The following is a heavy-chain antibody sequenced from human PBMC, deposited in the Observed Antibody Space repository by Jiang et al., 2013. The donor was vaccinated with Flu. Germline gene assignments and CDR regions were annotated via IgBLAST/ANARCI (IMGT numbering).Heavy chain of an antibody. Sequence: GSGLVKPSETLSLTCTVSGGSIRSSNDYWGWIRQPPGKGLEWIGSIYYSGSTYYNPALQSRVTISVDTSKNQFSLKLSSMTAADTAVYYCTRGRATFDSWGQGTLVTVSS. CDR1: GGSIRSSNDY. V-gene: IGHV4-39*01. CDR3: TRGRATFDS. CDR2: IYYSGST. D-gene: IGHD3-10*01. J-gene: IGHJ4*02.